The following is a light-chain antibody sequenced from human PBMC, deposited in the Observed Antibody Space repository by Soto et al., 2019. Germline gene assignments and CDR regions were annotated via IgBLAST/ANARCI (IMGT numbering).Light chain of an antibody. J-gene: IGKJ1*01. CDR3: QQLNNFPRT. Sequence: DIQLTQSPSFLSASVGDRVTITCRASQGISSYLAWYQQRPGKAPKLLMYGASTLQSGVPSRFSGSDSGTTFTLTINNPQPEYLPTYNCQQLNNFPRTFGQGTKVE. V-gene: IGKV1-9*01. CDR2: GAS. CDR1: QGISSY.